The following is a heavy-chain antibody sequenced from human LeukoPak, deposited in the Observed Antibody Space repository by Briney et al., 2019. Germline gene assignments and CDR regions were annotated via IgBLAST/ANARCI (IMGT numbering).Heavy chain of an antibody. CDR1: GFTFTDYS. J-gene: IGHJ6*03. CDR3: AREGGDGDYYYYMDV. CDR2: ISRVSTYI. V-gene: IGHV3-21*01. Sequence: NPGGSLRLSCSASGFTFTDYSMSWVRQAPGKGLDWVSIISRVSTYIYYADSVKGRFTVSRDNAKSSLYLQMTSLRAEDTAVHFCAREGGDGDYYYYMDVWGKGITVTVSS. D-gene: IGHD2-21*02.